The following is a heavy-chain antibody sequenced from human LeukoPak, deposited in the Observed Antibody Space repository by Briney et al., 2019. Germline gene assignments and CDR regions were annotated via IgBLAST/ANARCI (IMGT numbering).Heavy chain of an antibody. J-gene: IGHJ4*02. CDR3: ARDRGDYYFDY. D-gene: IGHD6-25*01. Sequence: ASVKVSCKSSGYTFTNYGITWVRQAPGQGLEWMGWISAYNGNTNYAQKFQGRVTMTTDTSTSTAYMELRSLRSDDTAVYFCARDRGDYYFDYWGQGTLVSVSS. V-gene: IGHV1-18*01. CDR2: ISAYNGNT. CDR1: GYTFTNYG.